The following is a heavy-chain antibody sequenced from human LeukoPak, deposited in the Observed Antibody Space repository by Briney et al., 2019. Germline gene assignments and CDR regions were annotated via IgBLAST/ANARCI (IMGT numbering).Heavy chain of an antibody. CDR3: ARGGRITRDMETDAFDI. CDR1: GSTFTSYY. Sequence: ASVKVSCKASGSTFTSYYMHWVRQAPGQGLEWMGIINPSGGSTSYAQKFQGRVTTTRDTSTSTVYMELSSLRSEDTAVYYCARGGRITRDMETDAFDIWGQGTMVTVSS. V-gene: IGHV1-46*01. D-gene: IGHD3-10*01. CDR2: INPSGGST. J-gene: IGHJ3*02.